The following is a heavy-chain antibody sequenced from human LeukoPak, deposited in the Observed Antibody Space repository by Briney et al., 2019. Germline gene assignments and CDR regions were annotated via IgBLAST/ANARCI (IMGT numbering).Heavy chain of an antibody. CDR1: GFTFSSYG. J-gene: IGHJ6*03. D-gene: IGHD1-26*01. CDR2: IWYDGSNK. CDR3: AKNRGAGSHYYYHMNV. Sequence: PGRSLRLSCAASGFTFSSYGMHWVRQAPGKGLEWVAVIWYDGSNKYYADSVKGRFTISRDNSKNTLYLQMNSLRAEDTAVYYCAKNRGAGSHYYYHMNVWAKGPRSPSP. V-gene: IGHV3-33*06.